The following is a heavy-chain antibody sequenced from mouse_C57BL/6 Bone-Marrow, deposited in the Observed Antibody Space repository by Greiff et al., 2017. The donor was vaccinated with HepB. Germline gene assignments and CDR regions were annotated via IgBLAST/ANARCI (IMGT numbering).Heavy chain of an antibody. J-gene: IGHJ3*01. CDR1: GFNIKDDY. Sequence: VQLQQSGAELVRPGASVKLSCTASGFNIKDDYMHWVKQRPEQGLEWIGWIDPENGDTEYASKFQGKATITADTSSNTAYLQLSSLTSEDTAVYYCKGLRRGAWFAYWGQGTLVTVSA. V-gene: IGHV14-4*01. D-gene: IGHD2-4*01. CDR3: KGLRRGAWFAY. CDR2: IDPENGDT.